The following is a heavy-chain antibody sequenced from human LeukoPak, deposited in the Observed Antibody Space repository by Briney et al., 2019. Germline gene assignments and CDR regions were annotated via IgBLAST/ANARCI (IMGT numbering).Heavy chain of an antibody. J-gene: IGHJ3*02. CDR3: ARDGLGDTAMPHDAFDI. Sequence: PGRSLRLSCAASGFTFSSYGMHWVRQAPGKGLEWVAVIWYDGSNKYYADSVKGRFTISRDNSKNTLYLQMNSLRAEDTAVYYCARDGLGDTAMPHDAFDIWGQGTMVTVSS. CDR2: IWYDGSNK. V-gene: IGHV3-33*01. D-gene: IGHD5-18*01. CDR1: GFTFSSYG.